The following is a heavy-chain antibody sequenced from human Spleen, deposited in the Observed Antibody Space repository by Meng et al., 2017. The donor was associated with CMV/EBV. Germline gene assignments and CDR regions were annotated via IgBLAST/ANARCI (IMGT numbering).Heavy chain of an antibody. V-gene: IGHV4-31*02. CDR2: IYYSGST. CDR1: GSLRSGDSD. Sequence: GSLRSGDSDWSWIRQHPGKGLEWIGHIYYSGSTYYNPSLKSRVTISVDTSMNQFSLRLTSVTAADTTVYYCARDTGDGSRYSWYFDLWGRGTLVTVSS. J-gene: IGHJ2*01. CDR3: ARDTGDGSRYSWYFDL. D-gene: IGHD3-10*01.